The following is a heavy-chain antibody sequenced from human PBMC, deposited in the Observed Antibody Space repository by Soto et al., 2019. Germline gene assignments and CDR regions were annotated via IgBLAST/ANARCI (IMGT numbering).Heavy chain of an antibody. V-gene: IGHV3-7*05. CDR1: GFTFSSYW. Sequence: PGGSLRLSCAASGFTFSSYWMSWVRQAPGKGLEWVANIKQDGSEKYYVDSVKGRFTISRDNAKNSLYLQMNSLRAEDTAVYYCASRLEYSSSSRFDYWGQGTLVTVSS. CDR3: ASRLEYSSSSRFDY. J-gene: IGHJ4*02. CDR2: IKQDGSEK. D-gene: IGHD6-6*01.